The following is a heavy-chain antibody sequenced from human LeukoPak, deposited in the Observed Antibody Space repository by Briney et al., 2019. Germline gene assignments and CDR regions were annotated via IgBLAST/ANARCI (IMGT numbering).Heavy chain of an antibody. D-gene: IGHD2-15*01. V-gene: IGHV3-23*01. CDR3: ARGSEWWSDW. J-gene: IGHJ1*01. CDR2: ISYSGDGT. Sequence: GGSLRLSCAASGFTFSGYAMSWVRQAPGRGLEWVSTISYSGDGTYYADSVKGRFTISRDNSKNTLYLQMNSLRAEDTAIYYCARGSEWWSDWWGQGTLVTVSS. CDR1: GFTFSGYA.